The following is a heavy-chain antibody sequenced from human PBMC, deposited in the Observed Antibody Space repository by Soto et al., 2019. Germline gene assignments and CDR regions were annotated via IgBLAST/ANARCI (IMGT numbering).Heavy chain of an antibody. CDR2: IFYSGST. J-gene: IGHJ4*02. V-gene: IGHV4-59*02. D-gene: IGHD2-21*02. Sequence: SETLSLTCTVSGGSVNSYYWSWIRQPPGKGLEWIRYIFYSGSTNHNPSLKSRVTMSVDSSKNQFSLNLSSVTAADTAVYYCARVFPSYCGGDCSYFDSWGQGTLVTVSS. CDR3: ARVFPSYCGGDCSYFDS. CDR1: GGSVNSYY.